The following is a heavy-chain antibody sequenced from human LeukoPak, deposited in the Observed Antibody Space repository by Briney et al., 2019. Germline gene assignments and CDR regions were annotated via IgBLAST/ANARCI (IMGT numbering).Heavy chain of an antibody. V-gene: IGHV4-30-2*01. J-gene: IGHJ4*02. CDR3: ARGPRVEMATIELDY. D-gene: IGHD5-24*01. Sequence: PSQTLSLTCTVSGGSISSGGYYWSWIRQHPGKGLEWIGYIYHSGSTYYNPSLKSRVTISVDRSKNQFSLKLSSVTAADTAVYYCARGPRVEMATIELDYWGQGTLVTVSS. CDR2: IYHSGST. CDR1: GGSISSGGYY.